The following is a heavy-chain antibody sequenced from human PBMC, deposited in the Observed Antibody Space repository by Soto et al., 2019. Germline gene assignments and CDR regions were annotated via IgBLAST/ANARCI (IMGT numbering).Heavy chain of an antibody. CDR1: GGSFSGYS. V-gene: IGHV4-34*01. Sequence: ETLSLTCAVYGGSFSGYSWTWIRQPPGTGLEWIGEINHPGSTNYNPSLKSRVTISVDTSKNQFSLKLTSVTAADTAVYYCARDKITGLFDYWGQGTLVTVSS. J-gene: IGHJ4*02. D-gene: IGHD2-8*02. CDR3: ARDKITGLFDY. CDR2: INHPGST.